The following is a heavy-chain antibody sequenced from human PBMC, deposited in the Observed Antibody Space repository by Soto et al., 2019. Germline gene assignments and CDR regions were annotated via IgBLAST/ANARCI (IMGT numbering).Heavy chain of an antibody. J-gene: IGHJ4*02. V-gene: IGHV1-18*01. Sequence: ASVKVSCKASGYTFTSYGISWVRQAPGQGLEWMGWISAYNGNTNYAQKLQGRVTMTTDTSTSTAYMELRSLRSDDTAVYYCARVNYDILTGYYSGHYFDYWGQGTLVTVSS. CDR2: ISAYNGNT. CDR3: ARVNYDILTGYYSGHYFDY. D-gene: IGHD3-9*01. CDR1: GYTFTSYG.